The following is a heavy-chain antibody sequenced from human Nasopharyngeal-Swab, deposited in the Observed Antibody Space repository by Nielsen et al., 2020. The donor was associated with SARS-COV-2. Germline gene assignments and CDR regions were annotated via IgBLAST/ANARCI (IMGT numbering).Heavy chain of an antibody. CDR2: INTNTGHP. Sequence: ERQAPGQGDAWLGLINTNTGHPTYAQGFTGRFVFSLDTSVSTAYLQISSLKAEDTAVYNCARAGRGSSSWYVMDYYYGMDVWGQGTTVTVSS. CDR3: ARAGRGSSSWYVMDYYYGMDV. V-gene: IGHV7-4-1*02. D-gene: IGHD6-13*01. J-gene: IGHJ6*02.